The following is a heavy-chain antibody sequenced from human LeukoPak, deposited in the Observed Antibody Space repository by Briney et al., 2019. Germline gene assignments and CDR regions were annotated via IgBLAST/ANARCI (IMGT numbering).Heavy chain of an antibody. J-gene: IGHJ4*02. CDR2: ISGSGGST. D-gene: IGHD2-2*01. CDR3: AKNEFYPIRTPSDY. Sequence: GGSLRLSCAASGFTFSSYAMSWVRQAPGKGLEWVSAISGSGGSTYYADSVKGRFTISRDNSKNTLYLQMNSLRAEDTAVYCCAKNEFYPIRTPSDYWGQGTLVTVSS. V-gene: IGHV3-23*01. CDR1: GFTFSSYA.